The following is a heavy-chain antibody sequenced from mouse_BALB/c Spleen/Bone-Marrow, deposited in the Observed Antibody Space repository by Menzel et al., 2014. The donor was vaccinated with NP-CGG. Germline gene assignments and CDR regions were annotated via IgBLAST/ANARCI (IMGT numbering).Heavy chain of an antibody. Sequence: QVQLKESGPELVKPGALVKISCKASGFTFRSYDINWVKQRPGQGLEWIGWIYPGDGSTKYNEKFKGKATLTADKSSSTAYMQLSSLTSDNSAVYFCARSGDGSGYGFAYWGQGTLVTVSA. CDR2: IYPGDGST. V-gene: IGHV1S56*01. CDR1: GFTFRSYD. CDR3: ARSGDGSGYGFAY. J-gene: IGHJ3*01. D-gene: IGHD3-2*01.